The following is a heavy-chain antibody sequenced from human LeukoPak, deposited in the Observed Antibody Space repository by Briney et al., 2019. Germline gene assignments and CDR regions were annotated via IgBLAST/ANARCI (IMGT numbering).Heavy chain of an antibody. CDR1: GGSISSYY. V-gene: IGHV4-4*07. D-gene: IGHD6-19*01. CDR2: IYTSGST. Sequence: SETLSLTCTVSGGSISSYYWRWIRQPAGKGLEWIGRIYTSGSTNYNPSLKSRVTMSVDTSKNQFSLKLSSVTAADTAVYYCARDLVYSSGWPYMDYWGQGTLVTVSS. J-gene: IGHJ4*02. CDR3: ARDLVYSSGWPYMDY.